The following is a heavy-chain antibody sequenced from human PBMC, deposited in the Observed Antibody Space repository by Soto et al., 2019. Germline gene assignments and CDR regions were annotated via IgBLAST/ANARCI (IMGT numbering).Heavy chain of an antibody. CDR3: AKLENVKIVVVVAATFWY. CDR2: ISGSGGST. Sequence: GGSLRLSCAASGFTFSSYAMSWVRQAPGKGLEWVSAISGSGGSTYYADSVKGRFTISRDNSKNTLYLQMNSLRAEDTAVYYCAKLENVKIVVVVAATFWYWGQGTLVTVSS. J-gene: IGHJ4*02. V-gene: IGHV3-23*01. D-gene: IGHD2-15*01. CDR1: GFTFSSYA.